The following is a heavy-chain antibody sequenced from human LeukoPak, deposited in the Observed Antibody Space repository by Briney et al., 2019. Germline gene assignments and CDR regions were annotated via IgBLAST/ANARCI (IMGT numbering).Heavy chain of an antibody. CDR2: IYYSGST. D-gene: IGHD5-24*01. CDR1: GGSISSYY. Sequence: SETLSLTCTVSGGSISSYYWSWIRQPPGKGLEWIGYIYYSGSTNYNPSLKSRVTISVDTSKNQFSLKLSSVTAADTAVYYCARGGWLHLAPIDYWGQGTLVTVSS. J-gene: IGHJ4*02. V-gene: IGHV4-59*01. CDR3: ARGGWLHLAPIDY.